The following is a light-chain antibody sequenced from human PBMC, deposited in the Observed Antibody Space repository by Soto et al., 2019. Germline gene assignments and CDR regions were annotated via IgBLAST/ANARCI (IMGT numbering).Light chain of an antibody. Sequence: EIVLTHSPDTLSLSPGERATLSCRASLTVSDNYLAWYQQKAGQAPRLVIYGASNRATGIPDRFSASGSGTDFTLTISSLEPEDFAVYYCQQRSNWPPAFGQGTKVDIK. J-gene: IGKJ1*01. CDR2: GAS. CDR1: LTVSDNY. V-gene: IGKV3D-20*02. CDR3: QQRSNWPPA.